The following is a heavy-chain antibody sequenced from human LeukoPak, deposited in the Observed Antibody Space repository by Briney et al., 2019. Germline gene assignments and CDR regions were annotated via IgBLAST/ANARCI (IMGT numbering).Heavy chain of an antibody. D-gene: IGHD3-22*01. CDR3: ARDPLNYYDSSGYEDY. CDR2: IYSGGST. Sequence: GGSLRLSCAASGFTVSSNYMSWVRQAPGKGLEWVSVIYSGGSTYYADSVKGRFTISRDNSKNTLYLQMNSLRAEDTAVYYCARDPLNYYDSSGYEDYWGQGTLVTVSS. V-gene: IGHV3-66*01. J-gene: IGHJ4*02. CDR1: GFTVSSNY.